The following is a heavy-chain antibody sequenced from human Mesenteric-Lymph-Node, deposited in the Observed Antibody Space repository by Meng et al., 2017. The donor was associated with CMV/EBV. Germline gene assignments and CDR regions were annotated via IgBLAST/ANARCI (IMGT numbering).Heavy chain of an antibody. CDR3: ANSDYGDYGRAFDI. Sequence: SGGSISSSIWWSWVRQPLGKGLEWIGESYHSGSTNYNPSLKSRVTISVDKSKNQFSLKLSSVTAADTAVYYCANSDYGDYGRAFDIWGQGTMVTVSS. CDR1: GGSISSSIW. D-gene: IGHD4-17*01. CDR2: SYHSGST. V-gene: IGHV4-4*02. J-gene: IGHJ3*02.